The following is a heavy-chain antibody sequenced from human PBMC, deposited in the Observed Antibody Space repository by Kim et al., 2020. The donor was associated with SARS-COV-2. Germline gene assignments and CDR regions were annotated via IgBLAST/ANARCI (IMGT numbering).Heavy chain of an antibody. J-gene: IGHJ6*02. D-gene: IGHD3-22*01. CDR3: AKDLGGYYYDSSGHHYYYYYGMDV. Sequence: GGSLRLSCAASGFTFSSYGMRWVRQAPGKGLEWVAVIWYDGSNKYYADSVKGRFTISRDNSKNTLYLQMNSLRAEDTAVYYCAKDLGGYYYDSSGHHYYYYYGMDVWGQGTTVTVSS. CDR2: IWYDGSNK. CDR1: GFTFSSYG. V-gene: IGHV3-33*06.